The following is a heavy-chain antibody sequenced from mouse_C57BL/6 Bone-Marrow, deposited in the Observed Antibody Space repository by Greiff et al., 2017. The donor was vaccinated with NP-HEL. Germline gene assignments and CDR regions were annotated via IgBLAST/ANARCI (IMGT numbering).Heavy chain of an antibody. CDR1: GFTFSDYG. V-gene: IGHV5-15*01. Sequence: EVKLVESGGGLVQPGGSLKLSCAASGFTFSDYGMAWVRQAPRKGPEWVAFISNLAYSIYYADTVTGRFTISRENAKNTLYLEMSSRRSEDTAMYYCARYYYGSPYYAMDYWGQGTSVTVSS. CDR3: ARYYYGSPYYAMDY. J-gene: IGHJ4*01. D-gene: IGHD1-1*01. CDR2: ISNLAYSI.